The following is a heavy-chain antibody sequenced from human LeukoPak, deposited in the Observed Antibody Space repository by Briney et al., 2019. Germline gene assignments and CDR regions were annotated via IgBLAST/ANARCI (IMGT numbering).Heavy chain of an antibody. CDR2: ISYDGSNK. CDR1: GFTFSHYG. J-gene: IGHJ4*02. CDR3: ARDRRRDYYGSGSYYSGYFDY. Sequence: GGSLRLSRAASGFTFSHYGVHWVRQAPGKGLEWVAVISYDGSNKYYADSVKGRFTISRDNSKNTLYLQMNSLRAEDTAVYYCARDRRRDYYGSGSYYSGYFDYWGQGTLVTVSS. D-gene: IGHD3-10*01. V-gene: IGHV3-30*19.